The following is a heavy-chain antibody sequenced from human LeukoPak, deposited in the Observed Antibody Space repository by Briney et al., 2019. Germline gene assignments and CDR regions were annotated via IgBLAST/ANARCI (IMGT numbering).Heavy chain of an antibody. J-gene: IGHJ5*02. CDR3: ARSPGIAASNWFDP. CDR1: GFTFSSYW. V-gene: IGHV3-7*01. CDR2: TDQVGSEK. D-gene: IGHD6-13*01. Sequence: GGSLRLSCGASGFTFSSYWMSWVRQVPGKGLEWVANTDQVGSEKYHVDSVKGRFTISRDNSKNTLYLQMNSLRAEDTAVYYCARSPGIAASNWFDPWGQGTLVTVSS.